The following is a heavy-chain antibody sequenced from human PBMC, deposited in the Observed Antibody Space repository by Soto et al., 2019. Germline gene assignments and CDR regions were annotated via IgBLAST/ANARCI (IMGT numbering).Heavy chain of an antibody. J-gene: IGHJ5*02. Sequence: AETLSSGFPVSGGSISGDYWSWIRQPPGKGLEWIGYIYYSGSTNYNPSLKSRVTISVDTSKNQFSLKLSSVTAADTAVYYCARGGFGSSSYLNLFDTWGQGAMVTVSS. CDR2: IYYSGST. D-gene: IGHD6-13*01. CDR3: ARGGFGSSSYLNLFDT. V-gene: IGHV4-59*01. CDR1: GGSISGDY.